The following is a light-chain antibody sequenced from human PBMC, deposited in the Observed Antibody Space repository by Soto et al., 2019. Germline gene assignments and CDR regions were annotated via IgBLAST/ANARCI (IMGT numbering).Light chain of an antibody. CDR2: AAS. Sequence: DIQMTQSPSSLSASVGDRVTITCRASQSISSYLNWYQQKPEKAPNLLIYAASTLQSGVPSRFSGSGSGTDFTLTISSLQPEDFATYYCQQSYSTPLTFGPGTKVDIK. J-gene: IGKJ3*01. V-gene: IGKV1-39*01. CDR1: QSISSY. CDR3: QQSYSTPLT.